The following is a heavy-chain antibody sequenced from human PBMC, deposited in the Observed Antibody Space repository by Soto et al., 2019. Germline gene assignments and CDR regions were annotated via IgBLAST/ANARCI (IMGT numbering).Heavy chain of an antibody. Sequence: GGSLRLSCAASGFTFSGSAMHWVRQASGKGLEWVGHIRNKANNYATEYAASVKGRFTMSRDDSKTTAYLQMNSLKIEDTAVYYCTSYSDSSGVWGQGTMVNVSS. D-gene: IGHD3-22*01. V-gene: IGHV3-73*01. CDR2: IRNKANNYAT. CDR3: TSYSDSSGV. CDR1: GFTFSGSA. J-gene: IGHJ3*01.